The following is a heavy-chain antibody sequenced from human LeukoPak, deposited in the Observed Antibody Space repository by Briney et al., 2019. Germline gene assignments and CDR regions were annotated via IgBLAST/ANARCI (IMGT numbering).Heavy chain of an antibody. CDR3: AKDFPLKYSSGWYYFDY. CDR2: ISGSGGST. D-gene: IGHD6-19*01. Sequence: GGSLRLSCAASGFTFSSYAMSWVRQAPGKGLEWVSAISGSGGSTYYADSVKGRFTISRDNSKNTLYLQMNSLRAEDTAVYCCAKDFPLKYSSGWYYFDYWGQGTLDTVSS. CDR1: GFTFSSYA. J-gene: IGHJ4*02. V-gene: IGHV3-23*01.